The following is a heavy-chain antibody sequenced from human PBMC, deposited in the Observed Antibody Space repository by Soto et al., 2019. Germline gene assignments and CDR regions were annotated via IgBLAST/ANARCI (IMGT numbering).Heavy chain of an antibody. V-gene: IGHV1-69*01. Sequence: QVQLVQSGAEVKKPGSSVKVSCKASGGTFSSYAISWVRQAPGQGLEWMGGIIPIFGTANYAQKFQGRVTITADESTSTAYMELSSLRSEDTAVYYCARGRVGEFGERSHGMDVWGQGTTVTVSS. CDR1: GGTFSSYA. CDR3: ARGRVGEFGERSHGMDV. D-gene: IGHD3-10*01. J-gene: IGHJ6*02. CDR2: IIPIFGTA.